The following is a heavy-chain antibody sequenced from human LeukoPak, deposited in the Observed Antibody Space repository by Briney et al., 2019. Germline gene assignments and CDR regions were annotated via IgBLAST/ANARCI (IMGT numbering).Heavy chain of an antibody. D-gene: IGHD3-22*01. CDR2: IIPIFGTA. CDR3: ARVRGTDSSGYDAFDI. Sequence: SVKVSCKASGGTFSSYAISWVRQAPGQGLEWMGGIIPIFGTANYAQKFQGRVTITADESTSTAYMELSRLRSDDTAVYYCARVRGTDSSGYDAFDIWGQGTMVTVSS. V-gene: IGHV1-69*13. CDR1: GGTFSSYA. J-gene: IGHJ3*02.